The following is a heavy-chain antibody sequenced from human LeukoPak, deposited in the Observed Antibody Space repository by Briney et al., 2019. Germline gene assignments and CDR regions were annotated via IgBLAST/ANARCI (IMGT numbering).Heavy chain of an antibody. D-gene: IGHD6-13*01. CDR3: ARSGRYSSSCIDY. V-gene: IGHV1-2*02. CDR2: INPNSGGT. CDR1: GYTFTGYY. Sequence: ASVKVSCKASGYTFTGYYMHWVRQAPGQGLEWMGWINPNSGGTNYAQKFQGRDTMTRDTSISTAYMELSRLRSDDTAVYYCARSGRYSSSCIDYWGQGTLVTVSS. J-gene: IGHJ4*02.